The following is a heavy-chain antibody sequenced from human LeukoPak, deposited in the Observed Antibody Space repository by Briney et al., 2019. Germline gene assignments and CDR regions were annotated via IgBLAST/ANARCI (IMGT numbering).Heavy chain of an antibody. CDR1: GGSISSYY. CDR3: ARVIDHSYSDY. CDR2: IYYSGST. V-gene: IGHV4-59*01. J-gene: IGHJ4*02. D-gene: IGHD4-11*01. Sequence: SETLSLTCTVSGGSISSYYWSWIRQPPGKGLEWIGYIYYSGSTNYNPSLKSRVTISVDTSKNQFSLKLTSATAADTAVYYCARVIDHSYSDYWGQGALVTVSS.